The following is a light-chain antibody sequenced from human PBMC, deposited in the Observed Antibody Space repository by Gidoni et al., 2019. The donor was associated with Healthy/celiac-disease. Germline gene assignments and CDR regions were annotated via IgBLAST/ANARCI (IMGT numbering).Light chain of an antibody. CDR2: AAS. Sequence: DIQMTQSPSSLSASVADRVTITCRSSQSISSYLNWYQHKPGKAPKLLFYAASRLQSGVPSRCSGSGSGTDFIPTSSSLQPEFFANYYWQQSYSTPDTFGQGTRLEIK. J-gene: IGKJ5*01. CDR1: QSISSY. V-gene: IGKV1-39*01. CDR3: QQSYSTPDT.